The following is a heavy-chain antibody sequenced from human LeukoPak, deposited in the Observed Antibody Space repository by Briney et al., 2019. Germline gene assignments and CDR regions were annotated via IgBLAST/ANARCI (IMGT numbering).Heavy chain of an antibody. J-gene: IGHJ4*01. CDR3: ARDGTAAGLYFDL. D-gene: IGHD6-13*01. Sequence: GGSLRLSCAVSGFTFSSYWMNWVRQAPGKGLEWVASIRQDGGEKSYVGSVKGRFTISRDNTKNSLYLQMSSLRAEDTAVYYCARDGTAAGLYFDLWGQGTLVTVSS. CDR2: IRQDGGEK. CDR1: GFTFSSYW. V-gene: IGHV3-7*01.